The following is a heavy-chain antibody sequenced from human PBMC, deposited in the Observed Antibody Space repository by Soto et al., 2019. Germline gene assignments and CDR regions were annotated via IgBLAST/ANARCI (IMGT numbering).Heavy chain of an antibody. D-gene: IGHD6-6*01. J-gene: IGHJ4*02. CDR1: GFTVSSNY. CDR2: ISGSGGST. CDR3: AKDMFSSSSAATFDY. V-gene: IGHV3-23*01. Sequence: GGSLRLSCAASGFTVSSNYMSWVRQAPGKGLEWVSAISGSGGSTYYADSVKGRSTISRDNSKNTLYLQMNSLRAEDTAVYYCAKDMFSSSSAATFDYWGQGILVTVSS.